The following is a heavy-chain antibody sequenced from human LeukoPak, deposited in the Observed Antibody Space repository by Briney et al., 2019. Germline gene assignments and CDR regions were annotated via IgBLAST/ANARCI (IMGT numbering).Heavy chain of an antibody. CDR2: IYYSGST. V-gene: IGHV4-59*04. Sequence: PSETLSLTCAVYGGSFSGYYWSWIRQPPGKGLEWIGYIYYSGSTYYNPSLKSRVTISVDTSKNQFSLKLSSVTAADTAVYYCARHFGEQWLVPWFDPWGQGTLVTVSS. CDR1: GGSFSGYY. D-gene: IGHD6-19*01. CDR3: ARHFGEQWLVPWFDP. J-gene: IGHJ5*02.